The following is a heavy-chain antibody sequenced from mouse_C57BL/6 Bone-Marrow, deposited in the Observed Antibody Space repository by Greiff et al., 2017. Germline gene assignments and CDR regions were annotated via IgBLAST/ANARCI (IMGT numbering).Heavy chain of an antibody. CDR3: ARESSEYFDY. V-gene: IGHV5-17*01. D-gene: IGHD1-1*01. CDR2: ISSGSSTI. CDR1: GFTFSDYG. Sequence: DVKLVESGGGLVKPGGSLKLSCAASGFTFSDYGMHWVRQAPEKGLEWVAYISSGSSTIYYADTVKGRFTISRDNAKNTLFLQMTSLRSEDTAMYYCARESSEYFDYWGQGTTLTVSS. J-gene: IGHJ2*01.